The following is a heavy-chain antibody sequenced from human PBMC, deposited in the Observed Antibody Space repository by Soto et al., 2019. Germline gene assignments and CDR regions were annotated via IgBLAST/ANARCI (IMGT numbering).Heavy chain of an antibody. V-gene: IGHV4-59*12. D-gene: IGHD1-7*01. Sequence: SETLSLTCTVSGGSISSYYWSWIRQPPGKGLEWIGYIYYSGSTNYNPSLKSRVTISVDTSKNQFSLQLNSVTPEDTAVYYCARGGNWNYHAFDIWGQGTMVTVSS. J-gene: IGHJ3*02. CDR1: GGSISSYY. CDR2: IYYSGST. CDR3: ARGGNWNYHAFDI.